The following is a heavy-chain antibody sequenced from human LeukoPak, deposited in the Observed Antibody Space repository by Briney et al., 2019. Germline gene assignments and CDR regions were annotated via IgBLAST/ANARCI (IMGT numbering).Heavy chain of an antibody. CDR1: GYTFTSYG. Sequence: ASVKVSCKASGYTFTSYGISWVRQAPGQGLEWMGWISAYNGNTNYAQKLQGRVTMTTDTSTSTAYMELSSLRSDDTAVYYCAREKPVKGYYYYYGMDVWGQGTTVTVSS. V-gene: IGHV1-18*01. J-gene: IGHJ6*02. CDR2: ISAYNGNT. CDR3: AREKPVKGYYYYYGMDV. D-gene: IGHD3-16*02.